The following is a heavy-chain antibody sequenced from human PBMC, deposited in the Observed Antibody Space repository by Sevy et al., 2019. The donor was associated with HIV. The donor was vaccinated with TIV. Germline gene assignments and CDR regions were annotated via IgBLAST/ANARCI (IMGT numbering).Heavy chain of an antibody. V-gene: IGHV3-15*07. D-gene: IGHD1-26*01. Sequence: GGSLRLSCAASGFTFFNAWMNWVRQAPGKGLEWVGRIKSQIDGATTDYAAPVEGRFTISRDDSRDTLYLQMNSLKAEDTAVYYCPTDSPWSGSNRDAFDVWGQGTLVTVSS. CDR3: PTDSPWSGSNRDAFDV. CDR1: GFTFFNAW. J-gene: IGHJ3*01. CDR2: IKSQIDGATT.